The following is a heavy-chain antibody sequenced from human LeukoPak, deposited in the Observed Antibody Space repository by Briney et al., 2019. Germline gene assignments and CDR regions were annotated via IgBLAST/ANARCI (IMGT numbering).Heavy chain of an antibody. J-gene: IGHJ4*02. Sequence: GGSLRLSCAASGFTFSSYAMHWVRQAPGKGLEWVANIRQDGREQNYVDSVRGRFTISRDNAKNSLYLQMSSLRAEDTAVYYCSRPAYWGQGTLVTVSS. CDR1: GFTFSSYA. CDR3: SRPAY. CDR2: IRQDGREQ. V-gene: IGHV3-7*01.